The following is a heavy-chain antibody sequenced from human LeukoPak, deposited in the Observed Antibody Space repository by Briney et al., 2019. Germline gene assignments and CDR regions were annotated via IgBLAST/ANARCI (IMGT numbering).Heavy chain of an antibody. J-gene: IGHJ3*02. D-gene: IGHD5-24*01. Sequence: GESLKISCKGSGYRFTSYWIGWVRPMPGKGLEWMGIIYPGDSDTRYSPSFQGQVTISADKSISTAYLQWSSLKASDTAMYYCARQGGDGYKADALDIWGQGTMVTVSS. CDR1: GYRFTSYW. CDR3: ARQGGDGYKADALDI. CDR2: IYPGDSDT. V-gene: IGHV5-51*01.